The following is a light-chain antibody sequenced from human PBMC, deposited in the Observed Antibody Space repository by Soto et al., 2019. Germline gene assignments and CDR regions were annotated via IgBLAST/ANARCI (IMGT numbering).Light chain of an antibody. CDR2: AAS. J-gene: IGKJ5*01. CDR1: QGISNY. V-gene: IGKV1-27*01. CDR3: QKYNSAPFT. Sequence: DIQMTQSPSSLSASVGDRGTITCRASQGISNYLAWYQQKPGKVPKLLIYAASSLQSGVQSRFSRSGSGTDFSLTIRSLQPEDVATYYCQKYNSAPFTFGQGTLLPIK.